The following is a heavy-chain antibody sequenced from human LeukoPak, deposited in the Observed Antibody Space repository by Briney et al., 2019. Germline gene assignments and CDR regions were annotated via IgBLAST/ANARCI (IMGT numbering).Heavy chain of an antibody. CDR2: ISPSSTYI. CDR3: AEEYSYGGIDY. Sequence: GGSLRLSCAASGFTFSDYTMDWVRQAPGKGLEWVSSISPSSTYIKYSDSVKGRFTISRDDAKNSLYLQMNSLRADDTAVYYCAEEYSYGGIDYWGQGTLVTVSS. J-gene: IGHJ4*02. V-gene: IGHV3-21*01. CDR1: GFTFSDYT. D-gene: IGHD5-18*01.